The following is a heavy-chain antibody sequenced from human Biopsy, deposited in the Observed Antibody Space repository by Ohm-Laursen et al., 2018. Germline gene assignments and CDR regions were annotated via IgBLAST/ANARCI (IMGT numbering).Heavy chain of an antibody. CDR1: GASVSGYY. J-gene: IGHJ2*01. CDR2: IYYTGST. V-gene: IGHV4-59*08. D-gene: IGHD1-26*01. CDR3: ARHAPSYSGSYWRYFDL. Sequence: SQTLSLTWTVSGASVSGYYWSWIRQPPGKGLEWIGYIYYTGSTNYNPSLKSRVTISVDTSMNHLSLRLTSVTAADMAVYYCARHAPSYSGSYWRYFDLWGRGTLVTVSS.